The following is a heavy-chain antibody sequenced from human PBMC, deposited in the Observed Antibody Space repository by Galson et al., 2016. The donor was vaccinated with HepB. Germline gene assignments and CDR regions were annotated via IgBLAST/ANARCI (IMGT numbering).Heavy chain of an antibody. CDR2: FRYSGSS. D-gene: IGHD5-18*01. CDR1: GGSISTYY. J-gene: IGHJ4*02. Sequence: SETLSLTCTVSGGSISTYYWSWIRQPPGKGLEWIGYFRYSGSSNYNPSLMSRVTISADISKNQFSLNLSSVTAADTAIYYCAMDTDPWVRFDHWGPGTLVTVSS. V-gene: IGHV4-59*01. CDR3: AMDTDPWVRFDH.